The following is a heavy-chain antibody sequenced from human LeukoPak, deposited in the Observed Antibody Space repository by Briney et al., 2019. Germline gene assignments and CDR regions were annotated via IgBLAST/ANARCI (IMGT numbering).Heavy chain of an antibody. J-gene: IGHJ4*02. Sequence: PGGSLRLSCEASGFTFSNYWMSWVRQAPGKGLEWVANIKQDGSEKYYVDPMKGRFTVSRDNARKSLYLQMNSLRAEDTAVYYCARRPYYYDNSAYDYYFDFWGQGTLVTVSS. CDR2: IKQDGSEK. V-gene: IGHV3-7*01. CDR1: GFTFSNYW. D-gene: IGHD3-22*01. CDR3: ARRPYYYDNSAYDYYFDF.